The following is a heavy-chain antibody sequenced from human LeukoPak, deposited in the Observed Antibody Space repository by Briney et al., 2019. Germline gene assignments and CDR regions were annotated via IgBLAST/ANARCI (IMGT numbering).Heavy chain of an antibody. Sequence: GGSLRLSCAASGFTFNSYAMSWVRQAPGKGLEWVSAISASGGTTYYADSVRGRFTISRDNSENTLYLQMNSLSVEDTAVYYCAKEPREYCSSSACPNWLAPWGQGALVTVS. CDR2: ISASGGTT. D-gene: IGHD2/OR15-2a*01. J-gene: IGHJ5*02. CDR1: GFTFNSYA. CDR3: AKEPREYCSSSACPNWLAP. V-gene: IGHV3-23*01.